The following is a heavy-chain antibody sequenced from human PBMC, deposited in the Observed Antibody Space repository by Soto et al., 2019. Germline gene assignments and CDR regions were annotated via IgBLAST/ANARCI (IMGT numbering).Heavy chain of an antibody. CDR1: GFTFISYA. J-gene: IGHJ4*02. CDR3: AKVRGNSRELVY. D-gene: IGHD2-21*02. Sequence: GGSLRLSCAASGFTFISYAMSWGRQAPGKGLEWVSAISGSGGSTYYADSVKGRFTISRDNSKNTLYLQMNSLRAEDTAVYYCAKVRGNSRELVYWGQGTLVTVSS. CDR2: ISGSGGST. V-gene: IGHV3-23*01.